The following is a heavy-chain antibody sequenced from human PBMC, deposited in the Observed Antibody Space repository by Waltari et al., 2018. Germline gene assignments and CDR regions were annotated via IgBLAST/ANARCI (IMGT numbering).Heavy chain of an antibody. D-gene: IGHD3-10*01. Sequence: EVQLLESGGGLVQPGGSLTLSCAGSGFTFSSYAMNCVRQAPGKGLVWVSILYGAGRTYYADSVKGRFTISRDNFQNRVFLQMNSLRAEDTAIYYCARRLSGSGSQPFDYWGQGTLVTVSS. V-gene: IGHV3-23*03. CDR3: ARRLSGSGSQPFDY. CDR1: GFTFSSYA. CDR2: ILYGAGRT. J-gene: IGHJ4*02.